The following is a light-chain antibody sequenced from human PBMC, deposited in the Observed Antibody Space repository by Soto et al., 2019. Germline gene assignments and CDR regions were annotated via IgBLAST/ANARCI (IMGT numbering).Light chain of an antibody. CDR1: QSVLYSSNNKNY. J-gene: IGKJ1*01. CDR2: WAS. Sequence: DIVMTQSPDSLAVSLGERATINCKSSQSVLYSSNNKNYLAWYQQKPRQPPKLLIYWASTRESGVPDRFSGSGSGTEFTLTISSLQAEDVALYYCQQYYSTPLAFGHGTKVEIK. CDR3: QQYYSTPLA. V-gene: IGKV4-1*01.